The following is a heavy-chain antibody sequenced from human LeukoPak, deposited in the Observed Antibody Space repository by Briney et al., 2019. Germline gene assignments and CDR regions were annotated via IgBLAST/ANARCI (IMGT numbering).Heavy chain of an antibody. V-gene: IGHV3-21*01. D-gene: IGHD2-21*01. Sequence: GGSLRLSCAASKFSFSAYWMHWVRQAPGKGLEWVSSISSSSSYIYYADSVKGRFTISRDNAKNSLYLQMNSLRAEDTAVYYCARARADRLAYCGGDCSKWAFDIWGQGTMVTVSS. J-gene: IGHJ3*02. CDR3: ARARADRLAYCGGDCSKWAFDI. CDR2: ISSSSSYI. CDR1: KFSFSAYW.